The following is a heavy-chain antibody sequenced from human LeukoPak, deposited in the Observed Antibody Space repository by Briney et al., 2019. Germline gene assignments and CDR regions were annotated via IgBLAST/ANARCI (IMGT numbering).Heavy chain of an antibody. CDR3: ARREVVLAAIGPGFDP. J-gene: IGHJ5*02. CDR1: GGSISSSGYY. V-gene: IGHV4-39*01. Sequence: SETVSLTCTVSGGSISSSGYYWGWIRQPPGTGLEWIGSISYSGRTYHNPSLKSRVTISVDTSKNQLSLKLTSVTAADTAVYYCARREVVLAAIGPGFDPWGQGTLVTVSS. CDR2: ISYSGRT. D-gene: IGHD2-2*01.